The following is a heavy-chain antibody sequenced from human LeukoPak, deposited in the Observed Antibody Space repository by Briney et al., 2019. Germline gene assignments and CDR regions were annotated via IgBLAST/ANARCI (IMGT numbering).Heavy chain of an antibody. V-gene: IGHV1-2*02. CDR1: GYTFTGFY. CDR2: INPNSGGT. Sequence: ASVKVSCKASGYTFTGFYIHWVRQAPGQRPEWMGWINPNSGGTNYAQKFQGRVTMTRDTSISTAYMELSSLRSDDTAIYYCARPLTTSGWYFDLWGRGTLVTVSS. J-gene: IGHJ2*01. CDR3: ARPLTTSGWYFDL. D-gene: IGHD1-14*01.